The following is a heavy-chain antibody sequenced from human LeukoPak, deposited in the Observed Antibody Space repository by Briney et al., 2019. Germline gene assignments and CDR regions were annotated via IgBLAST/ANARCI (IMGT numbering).Heavy chain of an antibody. V-gene: IGHV1-18*01. CDR3: ARDCAYGGPLCY. CDR2: ISAYNGNT. D-gene: IGHD4/OR15-4a*01. CDR1: GYTFTSYG. J-gene: IGHJ4*02. Sequence: ASVKVSCKASGYTFTSYGISWVRQAPGQGLEWMGWISAYNGNTNYAQKLQGRVTMTTDTSTSTAYMELRSLRSDGTAVYYCARDCAYGGPLCYWGQGTLVTVSS.